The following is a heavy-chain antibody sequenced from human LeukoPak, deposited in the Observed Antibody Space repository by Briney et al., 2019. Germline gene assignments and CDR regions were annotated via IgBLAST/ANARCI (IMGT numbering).Heavy chain of an antibody. V-gene: IGHV3-23*01. Sequence: GGSLRLSCAASRFTFSSYAMSWVRQAPGKGLEWVSGISGSGGSTDYADSVKGRFTISRDNSKNTLYLQMNSLRAEDTAVYYCARDYFDSSGFGPDAFDIWGQGTMVTASS. D-gene: IGHD3-22*01. CDR2: ISGSGGST. CDR1: RFTFSSYA. J-gene: IGHJ3*02. CDR3: ARDYFDSSGFGPDAFDI.